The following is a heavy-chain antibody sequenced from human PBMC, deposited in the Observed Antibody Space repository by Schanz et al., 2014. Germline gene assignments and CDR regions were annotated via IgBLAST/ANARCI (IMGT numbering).Heavy chain of an antibody. CDR1: GFTFSSYS. J-gene: IGHJ4*02. Sequence: EVQVLESGGGLVQPGGSLRLSCAASGFTFSSYSMSWVRQAPGKGLEWVSSITWSMNTYNADSVKGRFTVSRDNAKNSLFLQMNSLRAEDTAVYYCASLYDREYFDYWGQGTLVTVSS. CDR3: ASLYDREYFDY. CDR2: ITWSMNT. D-gene: IGHD2-8*01. V-gene: IGHV3-21*01.